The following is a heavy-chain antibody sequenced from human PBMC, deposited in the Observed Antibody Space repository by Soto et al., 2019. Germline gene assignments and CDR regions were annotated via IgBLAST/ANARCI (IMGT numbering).Heavy chain of an antibody. D-gene: IGHD5-18*01. V-gene: IGHV4-34*04. CDR3: ARGQDEAKVGD. CDR1: GGSFSGYY. Sequence: QVQLQQWGAGLLKPSETLSLTCAVYGGSFSGYYCSWIRQPPGKGLEWIGEIHPRGSTNNNPSVESRATVSLDTSKNQCSLKLSSMTTTDTAVYYCARGQDEAKVGDWGQGTLVTVSS. J-gene: IGHJ4*02. CDR2: IHPRGST.